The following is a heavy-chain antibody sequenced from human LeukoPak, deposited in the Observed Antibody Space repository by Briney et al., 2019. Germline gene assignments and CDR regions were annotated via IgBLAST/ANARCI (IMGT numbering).Heavy chain of an antibody. CDR1: GFTFSLYS. D-gene: IGHD4-17*01. V-gene: IGHV3-48*01. CDR2: ITSGSSTT. Sequence: GGSLRLSCAASGFTFSLYSMNWVRQAPGKGLEWVSYITSGSSTTYYADSVKGRFTISRDNSKKTLYLQLNSLRAEDTAVYYCAKENYGHQFFDYWGQGTLVTVSS. CDR3: AKENYGHQFFDY. J-gene: IGHJ4*02.